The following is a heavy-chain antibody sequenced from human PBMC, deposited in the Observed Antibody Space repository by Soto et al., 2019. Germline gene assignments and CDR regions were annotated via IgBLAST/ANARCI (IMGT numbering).Heavy chain of an antibody. CDR2: ITWNSGST. V-gene: IGHV3-20*04. CDR3: ARDGGVAVAVDAFDL. D-gene: IGHD6-19*01. J-gene: IGHJ3*01. Sequence: EVELVESGGGVVRPGGSLRLSCAASGFRFDDFGMSWFRQAPGKGLEWVSGITWNSGSTGYADSVKGRFRISRDNAKNSLYLQMDSLRAEDTAFYYCARDGGVAVAVDAFDLWGQGTMVTVSS. CDR1: GFRFDDFG.